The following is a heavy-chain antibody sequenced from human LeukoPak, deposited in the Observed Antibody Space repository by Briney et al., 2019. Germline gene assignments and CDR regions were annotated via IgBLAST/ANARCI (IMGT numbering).Heavy chain of an antibody. CDR1: GGSISSGSYY. CDR3: ARGRLDSSGYTFDY. D-gene: IGHD3-22*01. CDR2: IHTSGST. Sequence: SQTLSLTCTVSGGSISSGSYYWSWIRQPAGKGLEWIGRIHTSGSTNYNPSLKSRVTISVDTSKNQFSLKLSSVTAADTAVYYCARGRLDSSGYTFDYWGQGTLVTVSS. J-gene: IGHJ4*02. V-gene: IGHV4-61*02.